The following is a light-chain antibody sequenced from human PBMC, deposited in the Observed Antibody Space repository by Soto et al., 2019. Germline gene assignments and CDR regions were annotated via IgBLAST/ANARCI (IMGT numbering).Light chain of an antibody. CDR2: EVS. CDR1: SSDVGGYNY. J-gene: IGLJ2*01. CDR3: SSYTSSGTLVV. Sequence: QSALTQPASVSGAPGQSITISCTGTSSDVGGYNYVSWYQQHPGKAPKLMIYEVSNRPSGVSNRFSGSKSGNTASLTISGLQAEDEADYYCSSYTSSGTLVVFGGGTKVTV. V-gene: IGLV2-14*01.